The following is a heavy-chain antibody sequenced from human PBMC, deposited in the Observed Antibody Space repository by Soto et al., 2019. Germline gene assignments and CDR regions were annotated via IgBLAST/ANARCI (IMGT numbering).Heavy chain of an antibody. V-gene: IGHV4-59*01. J-gene: IGHJ5*02. CDR3: ARDYYDSSGYLNWFDP. D-gene: IGHD3-22*01. CDR1: GGSISSYY. Sequence: SETLSLTCTVSGGSISSYYWSWIRQPPGKGLEWIGYIYYSGSTNYNPSLKSRVTISVDTSKNQFSLKLSSVTAADTAVYYCARDYYDSSGYLNWFDPWGQGTLVTVSS. CDR2: IYYSGST.